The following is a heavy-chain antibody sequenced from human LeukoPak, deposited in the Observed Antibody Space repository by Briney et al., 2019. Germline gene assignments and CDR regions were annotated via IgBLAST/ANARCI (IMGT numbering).Heavy chain of an antibody. CDR2: IYYSGST. CDR1: GGSISSYY. V-gene: IGHV4-59*01. Sequence: SETLSLTCTVSGGSISSYYWSWIRQPPGKGLEWIGYIYYSGSTNYNPSLESRVTISVDTSKNQFSLKLSSVTAADTAVYYCARYSSSWYGYYYYYMDVWGKGTTVTVSS. D-gene: IGHD6-13*01. J-gene: IGHJ6*03. CDR3: ARYSSSWYGYYYYYMDV.